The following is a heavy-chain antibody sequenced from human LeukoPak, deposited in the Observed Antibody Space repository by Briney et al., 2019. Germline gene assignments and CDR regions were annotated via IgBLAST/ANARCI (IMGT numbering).Heavy chain of an antibody. J-gene: IGHJ3*02. Sequence: SVKVSCKASGGTFSSYAISWVRQAPGQGLEWMGGIIPIFGTANYAQKFQGRVTITADESTSTAYMELSSLRSEDTAVYYCARDRVVPAAIQWVHAFDIWGQGTMVTVSS. CDR1: GGTFSSYA. D-gene: IGHD2-2*02. V-gene: IGHV1-69*13. CDR2: IIPIFGTA. CDR3: ARDRVVPAAIQWVHAFDI.